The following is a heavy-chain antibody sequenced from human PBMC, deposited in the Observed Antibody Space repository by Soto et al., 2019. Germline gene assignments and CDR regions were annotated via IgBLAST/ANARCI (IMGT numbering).Heavy chain of an antibody. Sequence: GGSLRLSCAASGFTFSNYAMSWVRQAPGKGLEWVSAISGSGGTTYYADSVKGRFTISRDNSKNTLYLQMNSLRAEDTAVYYCAKRPLNYYASSGYYYFDYWGQGTLVTVS. J-gene: IGHJ4*02. V-gene: IGHV3-23*01. D-gene: IGHD3-22*01. CDR2: ISGSGGTT. CDR3: AKRPLNYYASSGYYYFDY. CDR1: GFTFSNYA.